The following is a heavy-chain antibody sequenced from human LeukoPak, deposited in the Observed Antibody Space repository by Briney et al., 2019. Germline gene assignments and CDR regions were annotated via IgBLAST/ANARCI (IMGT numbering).Heavy chain of an antibody. CDR2: ISAYNGNT. CDR3: ARDGRITMVRGVILKQALFDY. CDR1: GYTFTSYG. J-gene: IGHJ4*02. D-gene: IGHD3-10*01. Sequence: GASVKVSCKASGYTFTSYGISWVRQAPGRGLEWMGWISAYNGNTNYAQKLQGRVTMTTDTSTSTAYMELRSLRSDDTAVYYCARDGRITMVRGVILKQALFDYWGQGTLVTVSS. V-gene: IGHV1-18*01.